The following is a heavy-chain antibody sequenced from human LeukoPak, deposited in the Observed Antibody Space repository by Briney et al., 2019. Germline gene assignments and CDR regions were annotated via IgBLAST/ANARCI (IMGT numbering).Heavy chain of an antibody. CDR1: GYSISSSYY. CDR3: AREGHSSSYYMDV. Sequence: SETLSLTCAVSGYSISSSYYWSWIRPPPGKGLEWIGYIYYSGSTNYNPSLKSRVTISVDTSKNQFSLKLSSVTAADTAVYYCAREGHSSSYYMDVWGKGTTVTVSS. D-gene: IGHD6-6*01. CDR2: IYYSGST. V-gene: IGHV4-61*01. J-gene: IGHJ6*03.